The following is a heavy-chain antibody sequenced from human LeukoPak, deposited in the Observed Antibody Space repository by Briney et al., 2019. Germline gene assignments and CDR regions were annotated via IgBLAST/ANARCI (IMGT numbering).Heavy chain of an antibody. CDR2: TYYTSKWNT. J-gene: IGHJ3*01. CDR3: ARGRASAFDV. D-gene: IGHD6-25*01. V-gene: IGHV6-1*01. CDR1: GDSVPTSGVA. Sequence: SQTLSLTCAISGDSVPTSGVAWNWVRQSPSRGLEWLGRTYYTSKWNTDYAVSVKSRIVVNPDTSKNQFSLQPNSVTSEDTAVYYCARGRASAFDVWGQGTMVTVSS.